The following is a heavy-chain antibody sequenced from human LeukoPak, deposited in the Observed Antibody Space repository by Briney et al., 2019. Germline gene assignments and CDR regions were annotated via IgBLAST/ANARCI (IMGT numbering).Heavy chain of an antibody. V-gene: IGHV3-74*01. CDR2: ITSDGSST. CDR3: AREDYSGSGSYIAY. D-gene: IGHD3-10*01. CDR1: GCTFIRHW. J-gene: IGHJ4*02. Sequence: GGSLRLSCAASGCTFIRHWMHWVRQDPGKGLVWVSRITSDGSSTSYADSVKGRFTISRDNAKNTLYLQMNSLRAEDTAVYYCAREDYSGSGSYIAYWGQGTLVTVSS.